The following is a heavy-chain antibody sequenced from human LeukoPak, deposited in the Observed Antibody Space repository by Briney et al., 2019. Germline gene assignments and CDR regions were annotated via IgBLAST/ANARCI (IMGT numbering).Heavy chain of an antibody. Sequence: SETLSLTCTVSGGSISSSSYYWGWIRQPPGKGLEWIGSIYYSGSTYYNPSLKSRVTISVDTSKNQFSLKLSSVTAADTAVYYCAREDYYGSGRDEGSDTWFDPWGQGTLVTVSS. CDR3: AREDYYGSGRDEGSDTWFDP. J-gene: IGHJ5*02. D-gene: IGHD3-10*01. CDR1: GGSISSSSYY. V-gene: IGHV4-39*07. CDR2: IYYSGST.